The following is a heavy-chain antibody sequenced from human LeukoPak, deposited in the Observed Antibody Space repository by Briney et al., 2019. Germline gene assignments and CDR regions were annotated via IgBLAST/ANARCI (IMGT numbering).Heavy chain of an antibody. CDR1: RYTFTGYH. Sequence: GASVKVSCKSSRYTFTGYHMHWVRQAPGQGREWMGWIKRSSGAPNYAQKVQARVTMTRDTSNSTAYMELSRLSSEDTAVSYCARVYLQLPEGNLGYWGQGTLVTVSS. CDR3: ARVYLQLPEGNLGY. CDR2: IKRSSGAP. D-gene: IGHD2-2*01. J-gene: IGHJ4*02. V-gene: IGHV1-2*02.